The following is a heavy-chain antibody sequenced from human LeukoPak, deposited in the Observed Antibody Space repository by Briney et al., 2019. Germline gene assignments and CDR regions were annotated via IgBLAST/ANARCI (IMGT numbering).Heavy chain of an antibody. J-gene: IGHJ6*02. CDR3: ASPSSIVVVPAAIPYYYYGMDV. CDR1: GGTFSSYA. V-gene: IGHV1-69*04. D-gene: IGHD2-2*02. Sequence: ASVKVSYKASGGTFSSYAISWVRQAPGQGLEWVGRIIPILGIANYAQKFQGRVTITADKSTSTAYMELSSLRSEDTAVYYCASPSSIVVVPAAIPYYYYGMDVWGQGTTVTVPS. CDR2: IIPILGIA.